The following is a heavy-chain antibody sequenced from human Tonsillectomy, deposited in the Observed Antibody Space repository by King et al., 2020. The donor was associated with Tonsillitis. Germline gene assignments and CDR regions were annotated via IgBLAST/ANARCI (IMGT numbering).Heavy chain of an antibody. D-gene: IGHD6-13*01. J-gene: IGHJ4*02. CDR3: ARESSWYLDY. CDR1: GGSISSGSYY. CDR2: IYTSGST. Sequence: QLQESGPGLVKPSQTLSLTCTVSGGSISSGSYYWSWIRQPAGKGLEWIGRIYTSGSTNYNPSLKSRVTMSVDTSKNQFSLKLSSVTAADTAVYYCARESSWYLDYWGQATLVTVSS. V-gene: IGHV4-61*02.